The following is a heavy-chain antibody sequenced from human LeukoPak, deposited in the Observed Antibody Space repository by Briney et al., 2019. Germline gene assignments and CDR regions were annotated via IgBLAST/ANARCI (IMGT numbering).Heavy chain of an antibody. J-gene: IGHJ4*02. CDR3: AAQHSSWDGDY. Sequence: PSETLSLTCTVSGGSISSSSCYWGWIRQPPGKGLEWIGSIYYSGSTYYNPSLKSRVTISVDTSRNQFSLKLSSVTAADTAVYYCAAQHSSWDGDYWGQGTLVTVSS. V-gene: IGHV4-39*01. D-gene: IGHD6-13*01. CDR1: GGSISSSSCY. CDR2: IYYSGST.